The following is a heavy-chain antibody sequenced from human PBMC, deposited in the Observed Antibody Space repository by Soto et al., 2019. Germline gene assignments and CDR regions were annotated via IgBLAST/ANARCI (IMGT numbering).Heavy chain of an antibody. Sequence: EVQLVQSGGGLVKPGGSLRLSCAASGFNLSHPWMTWVRQAAGKGLEWVGRIKSETDGGTADYAAPVKGRITISIDDSKNTVYMQMNSLKTEDTAVYYCTTGIYYDLLTGYHDVAYWGQGTLVTVSS. J-gene: IGHJ4*02. V-gene: IGHV3-15*01. CDR1: GFNLSHPW. D-gene: IGHD3-9*01. CDR2: IKSETDGGTA. CDR3: TTGIYYDLLTGYHDVAY.